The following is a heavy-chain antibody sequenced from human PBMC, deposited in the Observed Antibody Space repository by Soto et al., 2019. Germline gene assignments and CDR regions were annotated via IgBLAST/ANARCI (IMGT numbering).Heavy chain of an antibody. CDR3: ARDSGLDV. CDR1: GFTFSSYW. Sequence: PGGSLRLSCAASGFTFSSYWMYWVRQAPGKGLAWVSHINNDGSRTWYADSVKGRFTISRDNARNTLYLQMNGLKADDTGVYYCARDSGLDVWSQGTPVTVSS. V-gene: IGHV3-74*01. J-gene: IGHJ6*02. CDR2: INNDGSRT.